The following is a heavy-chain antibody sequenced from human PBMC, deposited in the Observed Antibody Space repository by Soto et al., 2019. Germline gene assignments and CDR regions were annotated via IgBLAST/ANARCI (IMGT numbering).Heavy chain of an antibody. CDR3: ARSQRGRTAFTFDY. CDR2: SYHSVST. V-gene: IGHV4-38-2*02. CDR1: GYSINSDDY. J-gene: IGHJ4*02. Sequence: SSETLSLTCTVSGYSINSDDYWGWIRQPPGKGLEWIASSYHSVSTFYNPSLRSRVTISVDTSKNQLSLKLSSATAADTAVYFCARSQRGRTAFTFDYWGQGALVTVS. D-gene: IGHD3-16*01.